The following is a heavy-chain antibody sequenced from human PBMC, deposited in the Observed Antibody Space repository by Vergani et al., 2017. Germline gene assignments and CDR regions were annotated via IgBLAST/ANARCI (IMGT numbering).Heavy chain of an antibody. CDR1: GFTFSSYA. Sequence: VQLVESGGGLVKPGGSLRLSCAASGFTFSSYAMHWVRQAPGKGLEYVPAISSNGGSTYYADSVKGRFTISRDNSKNTLYLQMNSLRAEDTAVYYCAKDRIAVAGFNWFDPWGQGTLVTVSS. CDR2: ISSNGGST. D-gene: IGHD6-19*01. V-gene: IGHV3-64*04. J-gene: IGHJ5*02. CDR3: AKDRIAVAGFNWFDP.